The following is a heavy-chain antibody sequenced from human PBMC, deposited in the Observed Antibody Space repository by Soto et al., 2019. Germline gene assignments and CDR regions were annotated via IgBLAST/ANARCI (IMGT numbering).Heavy chain of an antibody. Sequence: GASVKVSCKASGYTFTSYGISWVRQAPGQGLEWMGWISAYNGNTNYAQKLQGRVTMTTDTSTSTAYMELRSLRSDDTAVYYCARESDSAVTVQFDEWGQGTLVTVSS. J-gene: IGHJ4*02. CDR3: ARESDSAVTVQFDE. CDR2: ISAYNGNT. CDR1: GYTFTSYG. D-gene: IGHD2-21*02. V-gene: IGHV1-18*01.